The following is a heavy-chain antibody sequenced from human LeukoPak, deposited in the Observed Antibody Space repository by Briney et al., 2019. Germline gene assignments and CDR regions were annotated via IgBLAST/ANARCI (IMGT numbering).Heavy chain of an antibody. CDR1: GYTFTSYY. CDR3: AISIMGGSYYFDY. V-gene: IGHV1-46*01. J-gene: IGHJ4*02. D-gene: IGHD1-26*01. CDR2: ISPSGGST. Sequence: GASVKVSCKASGYTFTSYYMHWVRQAPGQGLEWMGIISPSGGSTSYAQKFQGRVTMTRDMSTSTVYMELSSLRSEDTAVYYCAISIMGGSYYFDYWGQGTLVTVSS.